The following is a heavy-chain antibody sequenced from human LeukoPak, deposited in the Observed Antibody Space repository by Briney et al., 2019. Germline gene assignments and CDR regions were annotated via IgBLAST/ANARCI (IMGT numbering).Heavy chain of an antibody. CDR2: INHSGST. CDR3: ARGPFDGSGSYYKPRNFDY. Sequence: SETLSLTCAVYGGSFSGYYWSWIRQPPGKGLEWIGEINHSGSTNYNPSLESRVTISVDTSKNQFSLKLSSVTAADTAVYYCARGPFDGSGSYYKPRNFDYWGQGTLVIVSS. J-gene: IGHJ4*02. CDR1: GGSFSGYY. D-gene: IGHD3-10*01. V-gene: IGHV4-34*01.